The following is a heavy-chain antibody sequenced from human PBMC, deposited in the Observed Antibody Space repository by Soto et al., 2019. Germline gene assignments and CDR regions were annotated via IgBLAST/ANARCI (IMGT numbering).Heavy chain of an antibody. V-gene: IGHV3-53*01. CDR1: GFIVSSNY. CDR3: ARGIVGVLIDYYYGMDV. J-gene: IGHJ6*02. D-gene: IGHD3-22*01. Sequence: EVQLVESGGGLIQPGGSLRLSCAASGFIVSSNYMSWVRQAPGKGLEWVSLIYSGGRTYDADSVKGRFTISRDNSKNTLYLQMNSLRVEDTAVYYCARGIVGVLIDYYYGMDVWGQGTTVTVSS. CDR2: IYSGGRT.